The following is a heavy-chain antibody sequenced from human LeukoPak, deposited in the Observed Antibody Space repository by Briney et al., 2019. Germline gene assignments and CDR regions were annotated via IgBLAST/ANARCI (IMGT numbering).Heavy chain of an antibody. J-gene: IGHJ4*02. Sequence: GGSLRLSCAASGFTFSSYAMSWVRQAPGKGLEWVSAISGSGGSTYYADSVKGRFTISRDNSKNTLYLQMNSLGAEDTAVYFCAKFRGYRYGEFDYWGQGTLVTVSS. CDR1: GFTFSSYA. CDR2: ISGSGGST. CDR3: AKFRGYRYGEFDY. V-gene: IGHV3-23*01. D-gene: IGHD5-18*01.